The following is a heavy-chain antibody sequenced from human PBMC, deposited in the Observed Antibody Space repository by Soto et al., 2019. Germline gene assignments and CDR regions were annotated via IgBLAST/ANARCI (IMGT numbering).Heavy chain of an antibody. D-gene: IGHD2-2*01. CDR1: GFAFNNYA. V-gene: IGHV3-23*01. CDR3: AKDRHCSSSSCDFDY. Sequence: PGGSLRLSCAASGFAFNNYAMNWVRQAPGKGLEWVSGITNSGASTYYANSVKGRFTISRDNSNSALYLQMNSPRAEDTAVYYCAKDRHCSSSSCDFDYWGQGTLVTVSS. CDR2: ITNSGAST. J-gene: IGHJ4*02.